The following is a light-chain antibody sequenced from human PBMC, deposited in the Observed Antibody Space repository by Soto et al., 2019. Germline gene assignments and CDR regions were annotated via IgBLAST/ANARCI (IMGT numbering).Light chain of an antibody. J-gene: IGLJ1*01. CDR1: SGDIGSYNR. CDR2: EVT. V-gene: IGLV2-14*01. CDR3: CSYTNINTRACV. Sequence: QSALTQPASVSGSPGQSITISCTGTSGDIGSYNRVSWYQQHPGKAPKLIIYEVTDRPSGVSNRFSGSKSDNTASLTISGLQAEDEAEYYCCSYTNINTRACVFGTGTKLTVL.